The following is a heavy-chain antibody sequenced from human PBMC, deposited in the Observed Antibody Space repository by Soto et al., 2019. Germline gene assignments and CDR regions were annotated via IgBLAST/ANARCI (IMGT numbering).Heavy chain of an antibody. CDR3: ARLMVRGVIITSVDP. D-gene: IGHD3-10*01. J-gene: IGHJ5*02. CDR1: GGSISSSNW. CDR2: IYHSAST. V-gene: IGHV4-4*02. Sequence: SETLSLTCAVSGGSISSSNWWSWVRQPPGKGLEWIGEIYHSASTNYNPSLKSRVTISVDTSKNQFSLKLSSVTAADTAVYYCARLMVRGVIITSVDPWGQGTLVTVSS.